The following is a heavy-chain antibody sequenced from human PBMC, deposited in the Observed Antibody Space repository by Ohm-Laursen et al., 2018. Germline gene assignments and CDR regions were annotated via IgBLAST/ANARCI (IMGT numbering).Heavy chain of an antibody. V-gene: IGHV4-4*07. CDR2: IHFSGST. Sequence: SQTLSLTRTVSGASINNYCWNWIRQPAGKGLEWIGRIHFSGSTRYNPSLQGRVTISLDTSNQQFSLKLTSVTAADTAVYYCARGDFGDYNWFDPWGQGTRITVSS. J-gene: IGHJ5*02. CDR3: ARGDFGDYNWFDP. CDR1: GASINNYC. D-gene: IGHD4-17*01.